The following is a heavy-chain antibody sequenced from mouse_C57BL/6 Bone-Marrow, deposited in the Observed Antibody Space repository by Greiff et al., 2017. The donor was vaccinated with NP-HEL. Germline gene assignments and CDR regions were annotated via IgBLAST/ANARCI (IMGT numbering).Heavy chain of an antibody. D-gene: IGHD2-4*01. V-gene: IGHV1-19*01. CDR2: INPYNGGT. J-gene: IGHJ4*01. CDR1: GYTFTDYY. CDR3: ARRIYYDYDKGMDY. Sequence: EVKLVESGPVLVKPGASVKMSCKASGYTFTDYYMNWVKQSHGKSLEWIGVINPYNGGTSYNQKFKGKATLTVDKSSSTAYMELNSLTSEDSAVYYCARRIYYDYDKGMDYWGQGTSVTVSS.